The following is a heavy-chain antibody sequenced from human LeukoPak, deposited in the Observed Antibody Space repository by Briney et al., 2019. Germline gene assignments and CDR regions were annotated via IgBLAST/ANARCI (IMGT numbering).Heavy chain of an antibody. J-gene: IGHJ3*02. CDR2: ISGSGGTT. V-gene: IGHV3-23*01. CDR1: GFTFSSYA. D-gene: IGHD5/OR15-5a*01. CDR3: AREGSVTI. Sequence: GESLRLSCAASGFTFSSYAMSWVRQAPGKGLEWVSAISGSGGTTYYADSVKGRFTISRDNAKNSLYLQMNSLRAEDTAVYHCAREGSVTIWGQGTMVTVSS.